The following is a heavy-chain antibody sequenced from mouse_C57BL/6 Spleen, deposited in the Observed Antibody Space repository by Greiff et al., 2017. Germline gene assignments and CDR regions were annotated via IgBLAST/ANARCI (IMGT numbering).Heavy chain of an antibody. CDR3: ARSGGGAMDY. V-gene: IGHV1-54*01. CDR2: INPGSGGT. Sequence: QVQLQQSGAELVRPGTSVKVSCKASGYAFTNYLIEWVKQRPGQGLEWIGVINPGSGGTNYNEKFKGKATLTADKSSSTAYMQLSSLTSEDSAVYFCARSGGGAMDYWGQGTSVTVSS. J-gene: IGHJ4*01. CDR1: GYAFTNYL. D-gene: IGHD3-1*01.